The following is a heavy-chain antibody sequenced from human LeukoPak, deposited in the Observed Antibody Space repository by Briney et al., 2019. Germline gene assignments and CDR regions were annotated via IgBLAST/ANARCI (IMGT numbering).Heavy chain of an antibody. CDR1: GFTFSSYA. D-gene: IGHD3-10*01. Sequence: PGGSLRLSCAASGFTFSSYAMSWVRQAPGKGLEWVSAISGSGSTIYYADSVKGRFTISRDNAKNSLYLQMNSLRAEDTAVYYCASVGEGPYWGQGTLVTVSS. CDR2: ISGSGSTI. V-gene: IGHV3-23*01. J-gene: IGHJ4*02. CDR3: ASVGEGPY.